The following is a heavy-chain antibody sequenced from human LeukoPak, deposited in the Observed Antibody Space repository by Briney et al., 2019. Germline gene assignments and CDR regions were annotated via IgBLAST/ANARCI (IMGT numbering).Heavy chain of an antibody. CDR3: ARDYGPGENWFDP. D-gene: IGHD1-26*01. Sequence: PGGSLRLSCAASGFTFSSYWMSWVRQAPGKGLEWVANIKQDGSEKYYVDSVKGRLTISRDNAKNSLYLQMNSLRAEDTAVYYCARDYGPGENWFDPWGQGTLVTVSS. CDR2: IKQDGSEK. CDR1: GFTFSSYW. V-gene: IGHV3-7*01. J-gene: IGHJ5*02.